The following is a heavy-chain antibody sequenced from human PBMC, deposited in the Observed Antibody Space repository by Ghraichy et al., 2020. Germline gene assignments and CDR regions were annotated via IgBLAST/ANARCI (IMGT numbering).Heavy chain of an antibody. Sequence: GGSLRLSCTASGFTFGDYAMSWFRQAPGKGLEWVGFIRSKAYGGTTEYAASVKGRFTFSRDDSKSIAYLQMNSLKSEDTAVYYCTREPGADDSSGWHWARFDYWGQGTLVTVSS. CDR3: TREPGADDSSGWHWARFDY. V-gene: IGHV3-49*03. CDR1: GFTFGDYA. D-gene: IGHD6-19*01. CDR2: IRSKAYGGTT. J-gene: IGHJ4*02.